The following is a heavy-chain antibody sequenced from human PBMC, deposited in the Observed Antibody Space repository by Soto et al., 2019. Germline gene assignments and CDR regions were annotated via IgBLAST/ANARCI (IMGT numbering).Heavy chain of an antibody. CDR3: TRPYDIQT. CDR2: LNHSGST. CDR1: GGHLRGYY. V-gene: IGHV4-34*01. D-gene: IGHD3-9*01. Sequence: PSETLFLNYTVIGGHLRGYYWSWIRPHPGTGLERIEKLNHSGSTNYNPSPKIRDTISVDMSKHQLSLKQSSETAADTAVYYCTRPYDIQTWGQGTLVTVSS. J-gene: IGHJ5*02.